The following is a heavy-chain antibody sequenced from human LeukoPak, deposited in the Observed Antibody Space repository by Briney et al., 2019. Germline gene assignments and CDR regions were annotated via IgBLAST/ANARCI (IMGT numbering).Heavy chain of an antibody. CDR1: GGTFSSYA. Sequence: PWASVKVYCKASGGTFSSYAISWVRQAPGQGLEWMGGIIPIFGTANYAQKFQGRVTITADESTSTAYMELSSLRSEDTAVYYCARGPEGYSSSWYYTDYWGQGTLVTVSS. CDR2: IIPIFGTA. V-gene: IGHV1-69*13. CDR3: ARGPEGYSSSWYYTDY. J-gene: IGHJ4*02. D-gene: IGHD6-13*01.